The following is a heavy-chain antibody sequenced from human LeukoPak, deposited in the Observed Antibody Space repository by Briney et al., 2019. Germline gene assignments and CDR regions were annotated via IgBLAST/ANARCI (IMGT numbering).Heavy chain of an antibody. V-gene: IGHV5-10-1*01. D-gene: IGHD3-9*01. CDR2: IDPSDSYT. CDR1: GYSFTSYW. Sequence: GESLKISCKGSGYSFTSYWISWVRQMPGKGLEWMGRIDPSDSYTNYSPSLQGHVTISADKSISTAYLQWSSLKASDTAMYYCARLSNDILTGYYGENWFDPWGQGTLVTVSS. CDR3: ARLSNDILTGYYGENWFDP. J-gene: IGHJ5*02.